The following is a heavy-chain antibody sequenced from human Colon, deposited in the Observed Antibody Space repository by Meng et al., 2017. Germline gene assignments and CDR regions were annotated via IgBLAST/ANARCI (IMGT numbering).Heavy chain of an antibody. CDR2: IFYTGST. V-gene: IGHV4-31*03. CDR1: GGSVSSGGYY. CDR3: AGARATVTTLEPFNL. J-gene: IGHJ2*01. Sequence: QGQVQVSGPGLVKPSQTLSLTCTVSGGSVSSGGYYWSWIRQRPGKGLEYIGYIFYTGSTYYSPSLKSRLTFSLDTSKNQFSLKLDFATAADTAVYYCAGARATVTTLEPFNLWGRGTLVTVSS. D-gene: IGHD4-17*01.